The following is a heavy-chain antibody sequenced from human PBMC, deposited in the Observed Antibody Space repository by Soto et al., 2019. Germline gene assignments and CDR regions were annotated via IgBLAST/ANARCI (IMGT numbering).Heavy chain of an antibody. Sequence: VQVVQSGAEVKKPGSSVKVSCKSSGDSLSRHAINWVRQAPGQGLEWVGGIIPIFGAANYSPKFQGRVTISADESTRTAYMDLSGLRSEDTAVYFCASIPETSGAGMTWGQGTRVIVSS. CDR2: IIPIFGAA. CDR3: ASIPETSGAGMT. D-gene: IGHD2-21*01. CDR1: GDSLSRHA. V-gene: IGHV1-69*12. J-gene: IGHJ4*02.